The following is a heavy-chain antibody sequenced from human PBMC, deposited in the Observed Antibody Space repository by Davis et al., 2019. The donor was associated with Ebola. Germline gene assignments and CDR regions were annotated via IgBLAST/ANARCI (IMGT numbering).Heavy chain of an antibody. Sequence: AASVKVSCKASGYTFTSYAMHWVRQAPGQRLEWMGWINAGNGNTKYSQKFQGRVTITADKSTSTAYMELSSLRSEDTAVYYCARVSVVVPYGIDVWGQGTTVTVSS. D-gene: IGHD2-2*01. CDR1: GYTFTSYA. V-gene: IGHV1-3*01. CDR2: INAGNGNT. J-gene: IGHJ6*02. CDR3: ARVSVVVPYGIDV.